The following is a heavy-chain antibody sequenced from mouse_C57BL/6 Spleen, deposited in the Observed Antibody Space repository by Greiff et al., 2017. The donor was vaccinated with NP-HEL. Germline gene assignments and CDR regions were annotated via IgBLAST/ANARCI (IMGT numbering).Heavy chain of an antibody. J-gene: IGHJ2*01. V-gene: IGHV1-80*01. CDR1: GYAFSSSW. CDR2: IYPGDGDT. CDR3: ARLIYDGSY. D-gene: IGHD2-3*01. Sequence: QVQLQQSGAELVKPGASVKISCKASGYAFSSSWMNWVKQRPGQGLEWIGQIYPGDGDTNYNGKFKGKATLTADKSSSTAYLQRSSLTSEDSAVYFCARLIYDGSYWGQGTTLTVSS.